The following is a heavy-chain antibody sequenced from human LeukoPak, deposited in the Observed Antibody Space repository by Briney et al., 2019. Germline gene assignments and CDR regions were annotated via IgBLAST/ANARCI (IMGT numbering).Heavy chain of an antibody. CDR2: ISAYNGNT. D-gene: IGHD2-15*01. J-gene: IGHJ4*02. Sequence: ASVKVSCKASGYTFTSYGISWVRQAPGQGLEWMGWISAYNGNTNYAQKLQGRVTMTTDTSTSTAYMELRSLRSDDTAVYYRARDGLMVGYCSGGSCYSDYWGQGTLVTVSS. V-gene: IGHV1-18*01. CDR3: ARDGLMVGYCSGGSCYSDY. CDR1: GYTFTSYG.